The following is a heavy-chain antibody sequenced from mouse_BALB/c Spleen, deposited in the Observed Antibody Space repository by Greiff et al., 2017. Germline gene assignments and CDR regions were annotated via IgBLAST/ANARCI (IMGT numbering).Heavy chain of an antibody. D-gene: IGHD1-3*01. CDR2: ISSGGSYT. CDR1: GYTFSRYT. Sequence: EVMLVESGGGLVKPGGSLKLSCAASGYTFSRYTMSWVRQTPEKRLEWVATISSGGSYTDYPDSVKGRFTISRDNAKNTLYLQMSSLKSEDTAMYYCTRDEWAFDYWGQGTSVTVSS. CDR3: TRDEWAFDY. J-gene: IGHJ4*01. V-gene: IGHV5-6-4*01.